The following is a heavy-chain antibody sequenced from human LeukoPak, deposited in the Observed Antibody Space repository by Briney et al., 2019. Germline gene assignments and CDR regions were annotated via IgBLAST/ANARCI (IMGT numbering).Heavy chain of an antibody. D-gene: IGHD2-15*01. V-gene: IGHV3-7*01. J-gene: IGHJ4*02. Sequence: GGSLRLSCAASGFTFSSYWMSWVRQAPGKGLEWVANIKQDGSEKYYVDSVKGRFTISRDNAKNSLYPQMNSLRAEDTAVYYCARDRGGGWDDYWGQGTLVTVSS. CDR3: ARDRGGGWDDY. CDR2: IKQDGSEK. CDR1: GFTFSSYW.